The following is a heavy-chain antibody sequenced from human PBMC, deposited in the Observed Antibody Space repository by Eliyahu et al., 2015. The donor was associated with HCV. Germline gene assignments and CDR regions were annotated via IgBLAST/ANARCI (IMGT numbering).Heavy chain of an antibody. V-gene: IGHV3-72*01. D-gene: IGHD2-2*01. CDR2: SRSKANSXTT. CDR3: IRDQYCGTTVCPAVMDV. CDR1: GFTFSDHY. Sequence: EVQLVESGGGLVQPGESLXLSCAASGFTFSDHYXNWVRQAPGKGLEWVGRSRSKANSXTTEYAASVKGRFTISRDDSKNSLYLQMNSLKTEDTAVYYCIRDQYCGTTVCPAVMDVWGQGTTVTVSS. J-gene: IGHJ6*02.